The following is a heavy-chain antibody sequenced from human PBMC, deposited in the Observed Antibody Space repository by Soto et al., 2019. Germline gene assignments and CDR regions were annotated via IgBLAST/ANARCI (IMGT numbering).Heavy chain of an antibody. Sequence: GGSLRLSCAASGFTFSSYSMNWVRQAPGKGLEWVSYISSSSSTIYYADSVKGRFTISRDNAKNSLYLQMNSLRAEDTAVYYCAREGLGYSGYTAAFDIWGQGTMVTVSS. D-gene: IGHD5-12*01. V-gene: IGHV3-48*01. CDR1: GFTFSSYS. J-gene: IGHJ3*02. CDR2: ISSSSSTI. CDR3: AREGLGYSGYTAAFDI.